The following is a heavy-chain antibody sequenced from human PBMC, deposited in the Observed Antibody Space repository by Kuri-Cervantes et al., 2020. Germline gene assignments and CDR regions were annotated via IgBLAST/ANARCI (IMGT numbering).Heavy chain of an antibody. D-gene: IGHD3-10*01. J-gene: IGHJ6*03. CDR2: INWNSDNI. CDR1: GFTFDDYA. Sequence: GGSLRLSCAASGFTFDDYAMHWVRQVPGKGLEWVSGINWNSDNIGYADSVKGRFTISRDNAKNSLYLQMNSLRAEDTALYYCAKMVQGIRGYYMDVWGKGTTVTVSS. V-gene: IGHV3-9*01. CDR3: AKMVQGIRGYYMDV.